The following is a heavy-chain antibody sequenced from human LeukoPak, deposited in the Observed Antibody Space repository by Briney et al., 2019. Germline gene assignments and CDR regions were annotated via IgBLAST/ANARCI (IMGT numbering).Heavy chain of an antibody. V-gene: IGHV3-30-3*01. CDR3: AREVAHCGGDCYSRFDY. D-gene: IGHD2-21*02. CDR1: GFTFSSYA. J-gene: IGHJ4*02. CDR2: ISYDGSNK. Sequence: GRSLRLSCAASGFTFSSYAMHWVRQAPGKGLEWVAVISYDGSNKYYADSVKGRFTISRDNSKNTLYLQMNSMRAEDTAVYYCAREVAHCGGDCYSRFDYWGQGTLVTVSS.